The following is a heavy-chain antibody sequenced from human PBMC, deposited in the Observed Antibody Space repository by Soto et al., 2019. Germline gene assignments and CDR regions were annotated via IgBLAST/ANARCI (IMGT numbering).Heavy chain of an antibody. V-gene: IGHV4-30-4*01. CDR3: ASGWIHLWA. Sequence: QVQLQESGPGLVKPSQTLSLTCTVSGGSIRSGDDSWTWIRQPPGKGLEWIGYIYYSGSTYSNPSLESRVTMSVDTSKSQFSLRLTSVTAADTAVYYCASGWIHLWAWGQGTLVTVSP. CDR2: IYYSGST. D-gene: IGHD5-18*01. J-gene: IGHJ5*02. CDR1: GGSIRSGDDS.